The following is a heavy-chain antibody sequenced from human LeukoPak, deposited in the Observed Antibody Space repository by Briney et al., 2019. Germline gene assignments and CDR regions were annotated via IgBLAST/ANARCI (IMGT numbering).Heavy chain of an antibody. D-gene: IGHD3-22*01. V-gene: IGHV3-33*01. Sequence: GGSLRLSCAASGFSFSTFGMHWVRQAPGKGLEWVAMIWYDASGQRYADSVKGRFTISRDTSKNTLYLQMNSLRAEDTAVYFCARDSFYDDNGYYHYFDYWGQGTLVTVSS. CDR2: IWYDASGQ. CDR1: GFSFSTFG. CDR3: ARDSFYDDNGYYHYFDY. J-gene: IGHJ4*02.